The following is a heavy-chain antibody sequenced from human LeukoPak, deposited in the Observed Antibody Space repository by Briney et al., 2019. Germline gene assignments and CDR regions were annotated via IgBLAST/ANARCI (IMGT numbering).Heavy chain of an antibody. Sequence: PSETLSLTCTVSGGSISSGGYYWSWIRQHPGKGLEWIGYIYYSGSTYYNPSLKSRVTISVDTSKNQFSLKLSSVTAADTAVHYCARAIQTTVVTPWPIDAFDIWGQGTMVTVSS. CDR2: IYYSGST. CDR1: GGSISSGGYY. V-gene: IGHV4-31*03. D-gene: IGHD4-23*01. J-gene: IGHJ3*02. CDR3: ARAIQTTVVTPWPIDAFDI.